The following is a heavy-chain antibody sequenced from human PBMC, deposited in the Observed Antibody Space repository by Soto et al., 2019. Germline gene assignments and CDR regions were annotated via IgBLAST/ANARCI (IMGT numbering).Heavy chain of an antibody. CDR3: ARASERGYSYGTIDY. J-gene: IGHJ4*02. CDR1: GGSISSYY. V-gene: IGHV4-59*01. CDR2: IYYSGST. D-gene: IGHD5-18*01. Sequence: SETLSLTCTVSGGSISSYYWSWIRQPPGKGLEWIGYIYYSGSTNYNPSLKSRVTISVDTSKNQFSLKLSSVTAADTAVYYCARASERGYSYGTIDYWGQGTLVTVSS.